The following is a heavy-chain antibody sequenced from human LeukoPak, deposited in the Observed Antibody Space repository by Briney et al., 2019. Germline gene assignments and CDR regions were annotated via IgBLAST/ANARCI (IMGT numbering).Heavy chain of an antibody. V-gene: IGHV1-18*04. J-gene: IGHJ4*02. CDR2: ISAYNGNT. D-gene: IGHD2-15*01. CDR1: GYTFTRYG. CDR3: ARDRSVVVVAANGGPFDY. Sequence: ASVKVSCKASGYTFTRYGISWVRQAPGQGLEWMGWISAYNGNTNYAQKLQGRVTMTTDTSTSTAYMELRSLRSDDTAVYYCARDRSVVVVAANGGPFDYWGQGTLVTVSS.